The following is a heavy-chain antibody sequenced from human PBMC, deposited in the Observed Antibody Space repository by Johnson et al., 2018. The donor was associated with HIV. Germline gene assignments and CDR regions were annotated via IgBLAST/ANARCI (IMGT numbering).Heavy chain of an antibody. D-gene: IGHD1-20*01. V-gene: IGHV3-33*06. CDR1: GFTFSNYG. J-gene: IGHJ3*02. CDR3: AKGLYNWNDELDAFDI. Sequence: QVQLVESGGGVVQPGRSLRLSCAASGFTFSNYGMHWVRQAPGKGLEWVAVIWYDGSNKYYADSVQGRFSISRDNSKNTLYLQMNSLRAEDPAVYYCAKGLYNWNDELDAFDIWGQGTMVSVSS. CDR2: IWYDGSNK.